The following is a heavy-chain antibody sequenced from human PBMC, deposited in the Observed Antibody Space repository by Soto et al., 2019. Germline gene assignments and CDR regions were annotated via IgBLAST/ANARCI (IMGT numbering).Heavy chain of an antibody. CDR3: AKDEKELSFRTKYFDY. Sequence: GGSLRLSCAASGFTFSNYGMSWVRQAPGKGLEWVSSISGGNTFYAGSVKGRFTISRDNSKNTLYLQMNSLRAEDTAVYYCAKDEKELSFRTKYFDYWGQGTLVTVSS. V-gene: IGHV3-23*01. J-gene: IGHJ4*02. CDR2: ISGGNT. CDR1: GFTFSNYG. D-gene: IGHD3-16*02.